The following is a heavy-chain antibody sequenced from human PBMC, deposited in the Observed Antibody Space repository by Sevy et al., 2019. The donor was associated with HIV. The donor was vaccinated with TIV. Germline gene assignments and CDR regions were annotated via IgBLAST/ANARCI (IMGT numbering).Heavy chain of an antibody. CDR1: GFTFSSYG. Sequence: GGSLRLSCAASGFTFSSYGMHWVRQAPGKRLEWVAVIWYDGSNKYYADSVKGRFTISRDNSKNRLYLQMNSLRAEDTAVYYCARDRLRGGIAAAGYYGMDVWGQGTTVTVSS. J-gene: IGHJ6*02. CDR3: ARDRLRGGIAAAGYYGMDV. CDR2: IWYDGSNK. D-gene: IGHD6-13*01. V-gene: IGHV3-33*01.